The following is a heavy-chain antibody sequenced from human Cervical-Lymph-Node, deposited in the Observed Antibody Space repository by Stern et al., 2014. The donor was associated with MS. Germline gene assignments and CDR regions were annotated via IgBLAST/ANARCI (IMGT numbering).Heavy chain of an antibody. D-gene: IGHD3-22*01. CDR1: GGSITSGGHY. V-gene: IGHV4-31*03. CDR2: IYYSGTT. CDR3: ARDRIFSSGYYYFDK. J-gene: IGHJ4*02. Sequence: QLVQSGPGLVKPSQTLSLTCTVSGGSITSGGHYWTWVRQHPGKGLEWIGNIYYSGTTNYNPSLKSRVTISVDTSENQFSLRLSSVTAADTAVYYCARDRIFSSGYYYFDKWGQGTLVTVSS.